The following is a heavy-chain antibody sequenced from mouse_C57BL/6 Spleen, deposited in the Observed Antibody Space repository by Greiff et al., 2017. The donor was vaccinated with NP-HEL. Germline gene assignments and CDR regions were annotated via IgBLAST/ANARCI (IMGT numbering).Heavy chain of an antibody. J-gene: IGHJ3*01. CDR2: INPNNGGT. Sequence: EVQLQQSGPELVKPGASVKISCKASGYTFTDYYMNWVKQSHGKSLEWIGDINPNNGGTSYNQKVKGKATLTVDKSSSTAYMELLSLTSEDSAVYYCAIYYDYDGRFAYWGQGTLVTVSA. CDR3: AIYYDYDGRFAY. CDR1: GYTFTDYY. V-gene: IGHV1-26*01. D-gene: IGHD2-4*01.